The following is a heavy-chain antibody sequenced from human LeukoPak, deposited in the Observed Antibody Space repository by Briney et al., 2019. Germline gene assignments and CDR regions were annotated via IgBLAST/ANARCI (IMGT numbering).Heavy chain of an antibody. CDR2: TYYRSKWYN. CDR1: GDSVSGDSIA. CDR3: ARGLGWPYFDY. D-gene: IGHD5-24*01. V-gene: IGHV6-1*01. J-gene: IGHJ4*02. Sequence: SQTLSLTCAISGDSVSGDSIAWNWIRQSPSRGLEWLGRTYYRSKWYNDYAVSVKSRITNNPDTSKNQFSLQLNSVTPEDTAVYYCARGLGWPYFDYWGQGTLVTVSS.